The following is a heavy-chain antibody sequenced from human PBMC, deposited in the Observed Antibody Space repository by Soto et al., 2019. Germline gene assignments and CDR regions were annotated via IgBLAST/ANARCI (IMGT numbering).Heavy chain of an antibody. CDR2: ISSSSTTI. CDR1: GFTFSTYS. Sequence: GGSLRLSCAASGFTFSTYSMNWVRQAPGKGLEWVSYISSSSTTIYYADSVKGRFTISRNNAKNSLYLQMNSLRAEVTAVYYCARGLYGAPREYFQYWGQGTLVTVSS. J-gene: IGHJ1*01. V-gene: IGHV3-48*01. CDR3: ARGLYGAPREYFQY. D-gene: IGHD4-17*01.